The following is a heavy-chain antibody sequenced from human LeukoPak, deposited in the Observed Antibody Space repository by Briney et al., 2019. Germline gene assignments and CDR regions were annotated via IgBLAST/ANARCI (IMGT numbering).Heavy chain of an antibody. V-gene: IGHV3-49*03. CDR2: IRSKAYGGTT. D-gene: IGHD4/OR15-4a*01. CDR1: GFTFGDYA. Sequence: PGGSLRLSCTASGFTFGDYAMSWFRQAPGKGREWDGFIRSKAYGGTTEYAASVKGRFTISRDDSKSIAYLQMNSLKTEDTAVYYCTRERAHGGSMVADYWGQGTLVTVSS. CDR3: TRERAHGGSMVADY. J-gene: IGHJ4*02.